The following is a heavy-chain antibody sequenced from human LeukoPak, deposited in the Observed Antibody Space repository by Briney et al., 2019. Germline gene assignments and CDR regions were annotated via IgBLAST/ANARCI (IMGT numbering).Heavy chain of an antibody. CDR3: ARGGPTGTVDYGMDV. Sequence: GASVKVSCKASGYTFTSYGISWVRQAPGQGLEWMGWISAYNGNTNYAQKLQSRVTMTTDTSTSTAYMELRSLRSDDTAVYYCARGGPTGTVDYGMDVWGQGTTVTVSS. D-gene: IGHD1-1*01. CDR1: GYTFTSYG. V-gene: IGHV1-18*01. J-gene: IGHJ6*02. CDR2: ISAYNGNT.